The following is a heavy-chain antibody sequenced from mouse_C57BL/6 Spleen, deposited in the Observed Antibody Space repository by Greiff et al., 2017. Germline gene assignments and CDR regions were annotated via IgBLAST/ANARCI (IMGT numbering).Heavy chain of an antibody. CDR3: ARGSGYYFDY. V-gene: IGHV1-42*01. J-gene: IGHJ2*01. CDR2: INPSTGGT. D-gene: IGHD1-3*01. CDR1: GYSFTGYY. Sequence: VQLQQSGPELVKPGASVKISCKASGYSFTGYYMNWVKQSPEKSLEWIGEINPSTGGTTYNQKFKAKATLTVDKSSSTAYMQLKSLTSEDSAVYYCARGSGYYFDYWGQGTTLTVSS.